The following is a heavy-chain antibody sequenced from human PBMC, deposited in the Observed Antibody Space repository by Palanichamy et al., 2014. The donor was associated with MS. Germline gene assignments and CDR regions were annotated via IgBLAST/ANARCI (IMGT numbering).Heavy chain of an antibody. CDR2: VNSDGSST. D-gene: IGHD2-21*02. CDR1: GFTFSGYW. CDR3: ARGQTVTAHYFDP. Sequence: EVQLEESGGGLVQPGGSLRLSCAASGFTFSGYWMHWVHQAPGKGLVWVSRVNSDGSSTNYADSVKGRFTISRGNAKNTLYLQMNSLRAEDTAVYYCARGQTVTAHYFDPWGQGTLVTVSS. V-gene: IGHV3-74*01. J-gene: IGHJ5*02.